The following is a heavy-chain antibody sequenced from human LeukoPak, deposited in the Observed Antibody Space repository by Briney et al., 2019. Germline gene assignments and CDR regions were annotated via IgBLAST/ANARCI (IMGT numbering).Heavy chain of an antibody. V-gene: IGHV4-59*01. Sequence: PSETLSLTCTVSGGSISNYSWSWIRQPPGKGLEWIGYISYSGSTNYNPSLKSRVTISLDTSKNQFSLKLSSVTAADTAVYYCARVGRGDYIWGSYSFDYWAQGTLVTVSS. D-gene: IGHD3-16*01. CDR2: ISYSGST. J-gene: IGHJ4*02. CDR3: ARVGRGDYIWGSYSFDY. CDR1: GGSISNYS.